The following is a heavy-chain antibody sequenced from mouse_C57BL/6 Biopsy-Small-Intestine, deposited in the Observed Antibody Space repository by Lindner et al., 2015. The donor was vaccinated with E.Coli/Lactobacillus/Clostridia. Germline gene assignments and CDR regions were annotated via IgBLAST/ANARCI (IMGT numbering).Heavy chain of an antibody. CDR3: ARALQTYDLLSGYSRYYYYHGMDV. Sequence: SVKVSCKASGYTFTGYYLHWVRQAPGQGLEWMGHINPISGGTNYAQKFQDRVTMTRDTSISTVYMELNRLRPDDTAVYYCARALQTYDLLSGYSRYYYYHGMDVWGQGTTVAVSS. J-gene: IGHJ1*01. CDR1: GYTFTGYY. V-gene: IGHV1-53*01. D-gene: IGHD1-1*01. CDR2: INPISGGT.